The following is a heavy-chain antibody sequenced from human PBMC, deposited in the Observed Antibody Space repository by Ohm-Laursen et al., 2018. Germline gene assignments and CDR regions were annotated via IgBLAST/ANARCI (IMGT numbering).Heavy chain of an antibody. CDR1: GFTFSSYG. J-gene: IGHJ4*02. V-gene: IGHV3-30*03. Sequence: SLRLSCAASGFTFSSYGMHWVRQAPGKGLEWVAVISYDGSNKYYADSVKGRFTISRDNSKNTLYLQMNSLRAEGTAVYYCARAPGQWLVHGVDYWGQGTLVTVSS. D-gene: IGHD6-19*01. CDR2: ISYDGSNK. CDR3: ARAPGQWLVHGVDY.